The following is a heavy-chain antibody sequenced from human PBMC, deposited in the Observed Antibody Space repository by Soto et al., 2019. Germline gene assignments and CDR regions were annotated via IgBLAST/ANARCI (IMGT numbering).Heavy chain of an antibody. J-gene: IGHJ4*02. V-gene: IGHV1-69*02. Sequence: QVQLVQSGAEVKKPGSSVKVSCKASGGTFSSYTVSWVRQAPGQGLEWMGRIIPILGIANYAQKFQGRVTITADKSTGTASMGLSSLRFEDTAVYYCATPPQYWGQGTLVTVSS. CDR3: ATPPQY. CDR2: IIPILGIA. CDR1: GGTFSSYT.